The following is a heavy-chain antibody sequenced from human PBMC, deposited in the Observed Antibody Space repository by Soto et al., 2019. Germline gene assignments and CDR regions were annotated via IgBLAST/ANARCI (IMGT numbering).Heavy chain of an antibody. D-gene: IGHD2-21*02. J-gene: IGHJ4*02. CDR2: ITGDAVST. Sequence: EVQLMESGGGLVQPGGSLRLSCVASRFTFIDYAMSWVRQAPGKGLEWVSGITGDAVSTVYGDSVKGRFTISRDNSKNVLYLQMNRLRAEDTAVYFCAKGARDCGGDCYSSYFDSWGQGARVTVSP. CDR3: AKGARDCGGDCYSSYFDS. CDR1: RFTFIDYA. V-gene: IGHV3-23*01.